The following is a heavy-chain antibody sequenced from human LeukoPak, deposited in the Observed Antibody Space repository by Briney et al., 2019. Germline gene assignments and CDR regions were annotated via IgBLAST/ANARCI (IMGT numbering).Heavy chain of an antibody. D-gene: IGHD2-21*02. CDR1: GFTFSSYA. Sequence: GGSLRLSCAASGFTFSSYAMHWVRQAPGKGLEWVAVISYDGSKKYYADSVKGRFTISRDNSKNTLYLQMNSLRAEDTAVYYCARDGYIVVVTAMRGDYFDYWGQGTLVTVSS. CDR3: ARDGYIVVVTAMRGDYFDY. V-gene: IGHV3-30-3*01. J-gene: IGHJ4*02. CDR2: ISYDGSKK.